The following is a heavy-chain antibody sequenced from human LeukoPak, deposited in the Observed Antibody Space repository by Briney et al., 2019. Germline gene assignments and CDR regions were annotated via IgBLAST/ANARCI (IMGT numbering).Heavy chain of an antibody. D-gene: IGHD6-19*01. J-gene: IGHJ6*02. CDR2: IDHSGST. CDR3: ARGPGRAMYSSGWYRYGMDV. Sequence: SETLSLTCAVYGGSFSGYYWSWIRQPPGKGLEWIGEIDHSGSTNYNPSLKSRVTISVDTSKNQFSLKLSSVTAADTAVYYCARGPGRAMYSSGWYRYGMDVWGQGTTVTVSS. CDR1: GGSFSGYY. V-gene: IGHV4-34*01.